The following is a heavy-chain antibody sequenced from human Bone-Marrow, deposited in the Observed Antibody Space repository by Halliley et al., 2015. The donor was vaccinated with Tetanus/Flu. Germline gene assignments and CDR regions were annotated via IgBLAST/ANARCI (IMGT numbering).Heavy chain of an antibody. D-gene: IGHD1-26*01. CDR2: ISNSGSSI. Sequence: SLRLSCAASGFTFSDYEMDWVRQAPGKGLEWVSYISNSGSSIYYADSVRGRFTISRDNAKQSLYLQMNSLRAEDTAVYYCARGGVDGSFSGYWGQGTLVTVSS. CDR3: ARGGVDGSFSGY. J-gene: IGHJ4*02. V-gene: IGHV3-48*03. CDR1: GFTFSDYE.